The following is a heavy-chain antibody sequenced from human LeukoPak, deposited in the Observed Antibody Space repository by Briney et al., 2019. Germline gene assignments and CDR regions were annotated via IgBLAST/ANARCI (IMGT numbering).Heavy chain of an antibody. CDR3: ARTSDTAMITK. CDR1: GGSISSGTYY. CDR2: IYKSGST. V-gene: IGHV4-61*02. D-gene: IGHD5-18*01. Sequence: SQTLSLTCTVSGGSISSGTYYWSWIRQPAGKGLEWIGRIYKSGSTNYNPSLKSRVTMSVDTSNNQFSLRLTSVTAADTAVYFCARTSDTAMITKWGQGILVTVSS. J-gene: IGHJ4*02.